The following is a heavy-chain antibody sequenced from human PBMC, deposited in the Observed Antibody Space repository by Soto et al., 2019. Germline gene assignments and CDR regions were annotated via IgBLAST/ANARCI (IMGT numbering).Heavy chain of an antibody. CDR3: AARVGATPPIA. V-gene: IGHV4-61*01. CDR2: IYYSGTT. Sequence: QVQLEESGPGLVKPSETLSLRCTVSGGSVSSDSYHWCWVRQPPGQGLEWIGNIYYSGTTNYNPSLGSRVSMSVDTSKNQFSLKVSSVTAADTAVYYCAARVGATPPIAWGQGTLVIVSS. D-gene: IGHD1-26*01. CDR1: GGSVSSDSYH. J-gene: IGHJ5*02.